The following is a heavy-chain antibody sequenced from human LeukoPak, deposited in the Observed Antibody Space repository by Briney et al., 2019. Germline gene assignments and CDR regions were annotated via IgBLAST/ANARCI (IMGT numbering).Heavy chain of an antibody. CDR3: ARDAGSREFDY. CDR2: IGTAGDT. CDR1: GFTFSSYD. Sequence: GGSLRLSCAASGFTFSSYDMYWVRQATGKGLEWVSRIGTAGDTYYPGSVKGRFTISRENAKNSLYLQMNSLRAGDTAVYYCARDAGSREFDYWGQGTLVTVSS. J-gene: IGHJ4*02. V-gene: IGHV3-13*04. D-gene: IGHD1-26*01.